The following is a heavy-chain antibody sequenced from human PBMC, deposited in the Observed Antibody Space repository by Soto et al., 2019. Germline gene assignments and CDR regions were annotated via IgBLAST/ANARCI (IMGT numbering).Heavy chain of an antibody. CDR3: ARPTSGYYHDAFDV. CDR1: GGSFGSDT. J-gene: IGHJ3*01. CDR2: IVPIFGTP. V-gene: IGHV1-69*01. D-gene: IGHD3-22*01. Sequence: QVQLMQSGGEVKKPGSSVKVSCKASGGSFGSDTVSWLRQAPGQGLEWMGGIVPIFGTPNYAQKFQSRVTIIADESTNTAYMELSSLTSEDSAVYFCARPTSGYYHDAFDVWGQGTMVTVSS.